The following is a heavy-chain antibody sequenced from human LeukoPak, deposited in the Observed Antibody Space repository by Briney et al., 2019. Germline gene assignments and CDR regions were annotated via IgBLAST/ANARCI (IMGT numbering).Heavy chain of an antibody. CDR3: VRLPFGRLAFDY. CDR1: GGSISSSSYY. V-gene: IGHV4-39*01. J-gene: IGHJ4*02. Sequence: SETLSLTCTVSGGSISSSSYYWGWIRQPPGKGLEWIGSIYYSGSTYYNPSLKSRVTVSVDTSKNQFSLKLSSVTAADTAVYYCVRLPFGRLAFDYWGQGTLVTVSS. CDR2: IYYSGST. D-gene: IGHD2-21*01.